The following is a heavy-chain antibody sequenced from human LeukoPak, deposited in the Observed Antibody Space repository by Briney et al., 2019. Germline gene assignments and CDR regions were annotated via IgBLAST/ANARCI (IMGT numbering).Heavy chain of an antibody. J-gene: IGHJ4*02. CDR3: ARDGLPVALDK. CDR2: ISSSSSTV. D-gene: IGHD2-2*01. Sequence: HPGGSLRLSCAASRFTFSTSGMNWVRQAPGKGLEWVSYISSSSSTVYYAGSVKGRFTISRDNAKNSLYLQMNSLRGDDTAVYYCARDGLPVALDKWGQGTLVTVSS. V-gene: IGHV3-48*01. CDR1: RFTFSTSG.